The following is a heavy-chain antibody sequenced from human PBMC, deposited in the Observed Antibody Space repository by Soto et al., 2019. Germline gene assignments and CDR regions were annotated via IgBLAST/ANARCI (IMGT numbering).Heavy chain of an antibody. CDR1: GFTFSSYA. CDR2: IGGSGGRT. Sequence: GGSLRLSCTASGFTFSSYAMGWVRQAPGKGLEWVSGIGGSGGRTYYADSVKGRFTISRDQPKNTLYLQMNSLRLGDTAVYYCARTTPYGSSSFFFDNWCREALVTISS. CDR3: ARTTPYGSSSFFFDN. D-gene: IGHD6-6*01. V-gene: IGHV3-23*01. J-gene: IGHJ4*02.